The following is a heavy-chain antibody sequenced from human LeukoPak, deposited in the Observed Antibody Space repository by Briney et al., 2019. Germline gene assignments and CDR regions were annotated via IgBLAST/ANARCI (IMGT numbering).Heavy chain of an antibody. CDR1: GASIASHSW. CDR2: VYHSGST. J-gene: IGHJ6*02. Sequence: SETLSLTCAVSGASIASHSWWSWVRQPPGKGLEWIGEVYHSGSTNYNPSLKSRVTISVDTSKNQFSLKLSSVTAADTAVYYCARVNCSGGSCYWRGRFYYGMDVWGQGTTVTVSS. CDR3: ARVNCSGGSCYWRGRFYYGMDV. D-gene: IGHD2-15*01. V-gene: IGHV4-4*02.